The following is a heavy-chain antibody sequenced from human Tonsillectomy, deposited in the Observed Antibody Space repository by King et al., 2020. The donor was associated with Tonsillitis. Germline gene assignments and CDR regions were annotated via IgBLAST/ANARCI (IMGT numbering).Heavy chain of an antibody. J-gene: IGHJ3*02. CDR2: IYYSWST. D-gene: IGHD4-17*01. CDR3: ARQWGTTVTKGDAFDI. CDR1: GGSISSSSYY. Sequence: QLQESGPGLVKPSETLSLTCTVSGGSISSSSYYWGWIRQPPGKGLEWIGRIYYSWSTYYNPSLKSRVTISVDTSKNQFSLKLRSVTAADTAVDYCARQWGTTVTKGDAFDIWGQGTMVTVSS. V-gene: IGHV4-39*01.